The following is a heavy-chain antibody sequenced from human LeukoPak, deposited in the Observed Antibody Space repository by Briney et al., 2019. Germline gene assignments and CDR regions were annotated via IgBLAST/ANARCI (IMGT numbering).Heavy chain of an antibody. V-gene: IGHV3-30*04. J-gene: IGHJ4*02. Sequence: GGSLRLSCAASGFTFSSYAMHWVRQAPGKGLEGVAVISYDGSNKYYADSVKGRFTISRDNSKNTLYLQMNSLRAEDTAVYYCARGGSSSWYLPFDYWGQGTLVTVSS. CDR3: ARGGSSSWYLPFDY. CDR2: ISYDGSNK. CDR1: GFTFSSYA. D-gene: IGHD6-13*01.